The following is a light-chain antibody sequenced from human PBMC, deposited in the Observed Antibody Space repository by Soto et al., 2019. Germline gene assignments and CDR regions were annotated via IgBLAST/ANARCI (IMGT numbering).Light chain of an antibody. Sequence: QAVVTQPPSASGTPGQRVTISCSGSSSNIGSNTVNWYQQLPGTAPKLLIYNNNQRPSGVPDRFSGSKSGTSASLAISGLQSEDEADYYCAAWDDSLNGLVFGTGTKLT. CDR2: NNN. CDR1: SSNIGSNT. CDR3: AAWDDSLNGLV. J-gene: IGLJ1*01. V-gene: IGLV1-44*01.